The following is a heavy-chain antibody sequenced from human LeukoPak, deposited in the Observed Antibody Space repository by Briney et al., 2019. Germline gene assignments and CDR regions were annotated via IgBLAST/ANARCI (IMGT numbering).Heavy chain of an antibody. V-gene: IGHV1-69*13. D-gene: IGHD6-6*01. CDR1: GGTFSSYA. J-gene: IGHJ4*02. Sequence: GASVKVSCKASGGTFSSYAISWVRQAPGQGLEWMGGIIPIFGTANYAQKFQGRVTITADESTSTAYMELSSLRSEDTAVYYCARDLSPGRARTFDYWGQGTLVTVSS. CDR2: IIPIFGTA. CDR3: ARDLSPGRARTFDY.